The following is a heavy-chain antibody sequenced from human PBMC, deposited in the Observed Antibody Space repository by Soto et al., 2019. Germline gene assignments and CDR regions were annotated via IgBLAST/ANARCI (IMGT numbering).Heavy chain of an antibody. Sequence: PGGSLRLSCSASGFNFSVYWMHWVRQAPGKGLVWVARLNSDGTYASSADSVKGRLTISRDNAKNTLYLQLNSLRAEDTAVYYCARGGADGDYICDCWGQGTLVTVSA. CDR1: GFNFSVYW. CDR2: LNSDGTYA. V-gene: IGHV3-74*01. J-gene: IGHJ4*02. CDR3: ARGGADGDYICDC. D-gene: IGHD4-17*01.